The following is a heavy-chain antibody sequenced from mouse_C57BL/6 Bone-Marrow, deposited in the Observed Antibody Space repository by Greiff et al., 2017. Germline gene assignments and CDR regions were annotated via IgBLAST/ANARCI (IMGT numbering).Heavy chain of an antibody. CDR1: GFNIKDDY. J-gene: IGHJ1*03. Sequence: VQLQQSGAELVRPGASVKLSCTASGFNIKDDYMHWVKQRPEQGLEWIGWIDPENGDTEYASKFQGKATITADTSSNTAYLQLSSLTSEDTAVYYCTTSFYDEDWYVDVWGTGTTVTVSS. V-gene: IGHV14-4*01. CDR2: IDPENGDT. CDR3: TTSFYDEDWYVDV. D-gene: IGHD2-12*01.